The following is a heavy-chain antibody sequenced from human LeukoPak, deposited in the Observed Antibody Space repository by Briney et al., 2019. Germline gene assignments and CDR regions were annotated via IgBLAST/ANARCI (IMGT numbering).Heavy chain of an antibody. J-gene: IGHJ3*02. CDR1: GYSISSNNW. D-gene: IGHD6-19*01. CDR3: ARNQAVAANRGAFDI. V-gene: IGHV4-28*01. Sequence: NPSDTLALTCAVSGYSISSNNWWAWIRQPPGKGLEWIGYIYYSGSTYYNPYNPSLTSRVTMSVDTSKNQCSLKLDSVTEKDTAMYYCARNQAVAANRGAFDIWGQGTMVTVSS. CDR2: IYYSGST.